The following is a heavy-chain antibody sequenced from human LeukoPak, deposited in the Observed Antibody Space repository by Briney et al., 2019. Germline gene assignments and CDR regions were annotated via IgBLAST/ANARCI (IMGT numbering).Heavy chain of an antibody. CDR3: ARQIVVVPAALYWFDP. V-gene: IGHV4-59*08. Sequence: SETLSLTCTVSGGSISSYYWNWIRQPPGKGLEWIGYIYYSGSTNYNPSLKSRVTISVDTSKNQFSLKLSSVTAADTAVYYCARQIVVVPAALYWFDPWAREPWSPSPQ. CDR2: IYYSGST. J-gene: IGHJ5*02. CDR1: GGSISSYY. D-gene: IGHD2-15*01.